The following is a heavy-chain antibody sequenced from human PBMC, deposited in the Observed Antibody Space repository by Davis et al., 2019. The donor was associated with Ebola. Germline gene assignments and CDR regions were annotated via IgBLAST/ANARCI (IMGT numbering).Heavy chain of an antibody. V-gene: IGHV4-4*02. D-gene: IGHD3-3*01. CDR1: GGSISSSNW. CDR2: IYHSGST. CDR3: ARHALRFLEWLPQPDV. Sequence: SETLSLTCAVSGGSISSSNWWSWVRQPPGKGLEWIGEIYHSGSTNYNPSLKSRVTISVDTSKNQFSLKLSSVTAADTAVYYCARHALRFLEWLPQPDVWGQGTTVTVSS. J-gene: IGHJ6*02.